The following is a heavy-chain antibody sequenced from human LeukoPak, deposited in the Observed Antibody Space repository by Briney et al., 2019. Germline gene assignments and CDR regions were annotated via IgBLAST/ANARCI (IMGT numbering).Heavy chain of an antibody. Sequence: SETLSLTCAVSSGSFSGYYWNWIRQSPGKGLEWIGEINHSGSTHYNPSLKSRVTISVDTSQKQFSLRLTSVTPEDTAVYYCARRTMIEGAFDIWGQGTMVTVSS. CDR2: INHSGST. D-gene: IGHD3-22*01. CDR1: SGSFSGYY. V-gene: IGHV4-34*01. J-gene: IGHJ3*02. CDR3: ARRTMIEGAFDI.